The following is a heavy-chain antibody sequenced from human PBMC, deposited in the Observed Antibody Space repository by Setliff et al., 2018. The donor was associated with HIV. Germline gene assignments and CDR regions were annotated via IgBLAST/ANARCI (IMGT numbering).Heavy chain of an antibody. Sequence: ASVKVSCKASGYIFTDYYMHWVRQAPGQELGWMGRINPNSGGTDYAQKFQGRVTMTRDASISTAYTELSSLRSEDTATYYCVREVPHSCYFDSWGQGTQVTVSS. CDR2: INPNSGGT. V-gene: IGHV1-2*06. CDR1: GYIFTDYY. D-gene: IGHD2-15*01. CDR3: VREVPHSCYFDS. J-gene: IGHJ4*02.